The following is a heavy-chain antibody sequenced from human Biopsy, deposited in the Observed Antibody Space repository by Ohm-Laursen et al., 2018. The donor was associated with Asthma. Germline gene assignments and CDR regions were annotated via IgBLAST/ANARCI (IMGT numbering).Heavy chain of an antibody. CDR1: GGTFSNFA. Sequence: SVKVSCKTPGGTFSNFAISWVRQAPGQGLEWLGGIMTVFGTTNYAQKFQGRVTITADESTSTAYMEVTSLRSEDTAIYYCARCQVGYSSGWSLLLKKIYYSGMDVWGQGTAVIVSS. J-gene: IGHJ6*02. CDR2: IMTVFGTT. V-gene: IGHV1-69*13. CDR3: ARCQVGYSSGWSLLLKKIYYSGMDV. D-gene: IGHD6-19*01.